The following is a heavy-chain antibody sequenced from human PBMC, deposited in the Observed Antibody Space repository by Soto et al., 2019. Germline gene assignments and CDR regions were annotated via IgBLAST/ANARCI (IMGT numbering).Heavy chain of an antibody. CDR3: ARDQRKVTLVTMVRGGGYGMDV. J-gene: IGHJ6*02. CDR2: IIPIFGTA. Sequence: QVQLVQSGAEVKKPGSSVKVSCKASGGTFSSYAISWVRQAPGQGLEWMGGIIPIFGTANYAQKFQGRVTITADESTSTDYMELSSLRSEDTAVYYCARDQRKVTLVTMVRGGGYGMDVWGQGTTVTVSS. CDR1: GGTFSSYA. V-gene: IGHV1-69*01. D-gene: IGHD3-10*01.